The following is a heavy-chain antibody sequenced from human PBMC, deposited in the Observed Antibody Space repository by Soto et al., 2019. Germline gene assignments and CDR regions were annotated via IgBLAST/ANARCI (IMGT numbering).Heavy chain of an antibody. CDR2: ISYDGSNK. J-gene: IGHJ6*02. CDR3: AKDGLWFGEFADYYGMDV. CDR1: GFTFSSYG. Sequence: QVQLVESGGGVVQPGRSLRLSCAASGFTFSSYGMHWVRQAPGKGLEWVAVISYDGSNKFYADSVKGRFTISRDNSKNTLYLQMNSLRAADTAVYYCAKDGLWFGEFADYYGMDVWGQGTTVTVSS. D-gene: IGHD3-10*01. V-gene: IGHV3-30*18.